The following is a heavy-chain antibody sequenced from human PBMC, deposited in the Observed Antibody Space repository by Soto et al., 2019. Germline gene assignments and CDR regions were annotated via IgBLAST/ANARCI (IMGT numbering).Heavy chain of an antibody. J-gene: IGHJ4*02. CDR1: GYSISSGYY. CDR2: IYYSGST. D-gene: IGHD2-15*01. CDR3: ARSRGSTRSFDY. Sequence: SETLSLTCAVSGYSISSGYYWGWLRQPPGKGLEWIGSIYYSGSTNYNPSLKSRVTISVDTSKNQFSLKLTSVTAADTAVYYCARSRGSTRSFDYWGQGTLVTVSS. V-gene: IGHV4-38-2*01.